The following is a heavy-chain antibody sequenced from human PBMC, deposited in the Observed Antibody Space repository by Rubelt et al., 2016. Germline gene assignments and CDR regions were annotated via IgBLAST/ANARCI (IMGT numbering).Heavy chain of an antibody. CDR2: IWFDGSNS. CDR1: GFTFSTYG. J-gene: IGHJ4*02. V-gene: IGHV3-33*01. CDR3: ARDKGATHLDY. Sequence: QVHLVASGGGVVQPGRSLRLSCAASGFTFSTYGMHWVRQAPGKGLEWVAVIWFDGSNSYYADSVKGRFIISRDNSKNKRYLQMNSLRAEDTAVYYCARDKGATHLDYWGQGTLVIVSS. D-gene: IGHD1-26*01.